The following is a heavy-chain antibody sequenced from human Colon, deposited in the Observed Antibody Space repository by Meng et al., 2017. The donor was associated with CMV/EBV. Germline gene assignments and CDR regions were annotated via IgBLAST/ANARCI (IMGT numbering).Heavy chain of an antibody. D-gene: IGHD3-22*01. J-gene: IGHJ5*02. Sequence: YTFTAYYRHWGRQAPGQGLEWIGGINPNSGDTNYAQKFQGRITMTRDSSINTAYMELSRLRSDDTAVYYCARVTYHYDSSGPFDPWGQGTLVTVSS. CDR2: INPNSGDT. CDR1: YTFTAYY. CDR3: ARVTYHYDSSGPFDP. V-gene: IGHV1-2*02.